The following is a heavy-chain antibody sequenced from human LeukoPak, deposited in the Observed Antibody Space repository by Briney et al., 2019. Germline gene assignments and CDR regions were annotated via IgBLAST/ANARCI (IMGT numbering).Heavy chain of an antibody. J-gene: IGHJ3*01. Sequence: GGSLRLSCAASGFTFSSYEMNWVRQAPGKGLEWVSYISSSGSTIYYADSVKGRFTISRDISKNTLYLQMNSLRAEDTAVYYCAKGLIVYGDSWGQGTMVTVSS. D-gene: IGHD4-17*01. CDR3: AKGLIVYGDS. CDR2: ISSSGSTI. V-gene: IGHV3-48*03. CDR1: GFTFSSYE.